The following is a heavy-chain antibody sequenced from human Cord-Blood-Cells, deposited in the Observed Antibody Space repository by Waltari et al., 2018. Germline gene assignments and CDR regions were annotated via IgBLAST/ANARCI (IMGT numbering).Heavy chain of an antibody. J-gene: IGHJ4*02. CDR1: GGSISSYY. D-gene: IGHD6-6*01. Sequence: QVQLQESGSGLVQPSETLSLTCTVSGGSISSYYWSWFRQPPGKGLEWIGYIYYSGSTNYNPSLKSRVTISVDTSKNQFSLKLSSVTAADTAVYYCARGAPAIAARFDYWGQGTLVTVSS. CDR3: ARGAPAIAARFDY. CDR2: IYYSGST. V-gene: IGHV4-59*01.